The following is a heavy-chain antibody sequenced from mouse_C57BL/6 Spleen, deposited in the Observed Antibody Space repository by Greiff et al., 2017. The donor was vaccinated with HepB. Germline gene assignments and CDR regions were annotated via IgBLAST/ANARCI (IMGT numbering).Heavy chain of an antibody. CDR2: IYPGDGDT. D-gene: IGHD2-4*01. J-gene: IGHJ2*01. CDR1: GYAFSSSW. V-gene: IGHV1-82*01. Sequence: QVQLQQSGPELVKPGASVKISCKASGYAFSSSWMNWVKQRPGKGLEWIGRIYPGDGDTNYNGKFKGKATLTADKSSSTAYMQLSSLTSEDSAVYFCARRSDYGGFDYWGQGTTLTVSS. CDR3: ARRSDYGGFDY.